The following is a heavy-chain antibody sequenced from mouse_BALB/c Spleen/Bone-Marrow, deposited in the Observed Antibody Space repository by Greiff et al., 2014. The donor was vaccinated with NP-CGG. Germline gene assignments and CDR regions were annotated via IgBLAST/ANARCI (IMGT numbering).Heavy chain of an antibody. J-gene: IGHJ4*01. Sequence: EVQLQQSGGDLVKPGGSLKLSCAASGFTFSSYGMSWGRQTPDKRLERVATISSGGSNTYYPDSVKGRFTISRDNAKNTLYLQMSSLKSEDTAMYYCARHQRYYAMDYWGQGTSVTVSS. V-gene: IGHV5-6*01. CDR1: GFTFSSYG. CDR3: ARHQRYYAMDY. CDR2: ISSGGSNT.